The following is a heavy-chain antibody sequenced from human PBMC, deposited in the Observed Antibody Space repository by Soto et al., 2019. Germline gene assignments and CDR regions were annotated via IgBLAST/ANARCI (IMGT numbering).Heavy chain of an antibody. Sequence: PSETLSLTCAVSGGSISSYYWSWIRQPPGKGLEWIGYIYYSGSTYYNPSLKSRVTISVDTSKNQFSLKLSSVTAADTAVYYCAESSSSWGYFDYWGQGTLVTVSS. CDR2: IYYSGST. V-gene: IGHV4-59*06. J-gene: IGHJ4*02. CDR1: GGSISSYY. CDR3: AESSSSWGYFDY. D-gene: IGHD6-13*01.